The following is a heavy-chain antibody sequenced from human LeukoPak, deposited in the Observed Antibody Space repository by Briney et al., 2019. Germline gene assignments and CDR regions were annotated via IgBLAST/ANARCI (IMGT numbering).Heavy chain of an antibody. Sequence: SETLSLTCSVSGGSISSYYWSWIRQPPGKGLEWIAYIYYSGSTDYNPSLKSRVTISLDTSKNQFSLKLSSVTAADTAVYYCARHDPIVGTPDAFDIWGQGTMVTVSS. CDR2: IYYSGST. D-gene: IGHD1-26*01. V-gene: IGHV4-59*08. J-gene: IGHJ3*02. CDR1: GGSISSYY. CDR3: ARHDPIVGTPDAFDI.